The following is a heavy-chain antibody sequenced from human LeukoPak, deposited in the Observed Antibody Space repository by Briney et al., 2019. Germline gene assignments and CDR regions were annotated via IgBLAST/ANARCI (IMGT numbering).Heavy chain of an antibody. J-gene: IGHJ3*02. CDR3: ARDALELELDAFDI. D-gene: IGHD1-7*01. CDR2: INPNSGGT. V-gene: IGHV1-2*02. Sequence: AASVKVSCKASGYTFTGYYMHWVRQAPGQGLEWMGWINPNSGGTNYAQKFQGRVTMTRDTSISTAYMELSRLRSDDTAVYYCARDALELELDAFDIWGQGTMVTVSS. CDR1: GYTFTGYY.